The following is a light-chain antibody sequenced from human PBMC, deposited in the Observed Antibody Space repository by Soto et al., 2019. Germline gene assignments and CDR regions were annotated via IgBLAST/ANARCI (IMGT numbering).Light chain of an antibody. CDR2: KAS. J-gene: IGKJ5*01. Sequence: DIQMTQSPSTLSGSVGDRVTITCRASQTISSWLAWYQQKPGKAPKLLIYKASTLKSGVPSRFSGSGSGTEFTLTISSLQPDEFAIYYCQQYNNWPPITFGQGTRLEIK. CDR1: QTISSW. CDR3: QQYNNWPPIT. V-gene: IGKV1-5*03.